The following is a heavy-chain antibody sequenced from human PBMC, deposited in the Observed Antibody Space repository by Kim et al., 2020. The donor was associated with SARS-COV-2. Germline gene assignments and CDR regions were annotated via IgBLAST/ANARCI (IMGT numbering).Heavy chain of an antibody. CDR1: GGSFRSYY. CDR2: INQSGAT. Sequence: SQTLSLTCGVYGGSFRSYYWSWIRQSPGKGLEWIGEINQSGATNYNPSLKSRVIVSVDTPRNQFSLKLRSVTAAHPAVYYCASSRGFIIDTWLSYFDFW. CDR3: ASSRGFIIDTWLSYFDF. J-gene: IGHJ4*01. D-gene: IGHD2-15*01. V-gene: IGHV4-34*01.